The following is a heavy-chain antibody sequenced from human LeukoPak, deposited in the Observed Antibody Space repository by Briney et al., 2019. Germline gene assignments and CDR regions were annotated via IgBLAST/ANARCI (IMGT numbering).Heavy chain of an antibody. J-gene: IGHJ4*02. CDR2: ISSSSSYI. V-gene: IGHV3-21*01. Sequence: GGSLRLSCAASGFTFSSYSMNWVRQAPGKGLEWVSCISSSSSYIYYADSVKGRFTISRDNSKNTLYLQMNSLRAEDTAVYYCAKDSVGYCSSTSCPEGEYFDYWGQGTLVTVSS. D-gene: IGHD2-2*01. CDR1: GFTFSSYS. CDR3: AKDSVGYCSSTSCPEGEYFDY.